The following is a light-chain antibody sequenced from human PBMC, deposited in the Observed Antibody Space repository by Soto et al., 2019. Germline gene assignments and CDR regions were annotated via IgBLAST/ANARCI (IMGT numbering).Light chain of an antibody. J-gene: IGLJ2*01. V-gene: IGLV1-44*01. CDR1: SSNMGTNT. Sequence: QSVLTQPPSASGNPGQRVTISCSGSSSNMGTNTVNWYQQLPRAAPKLLIYSDNQRPSGVPDRFSGSKSGTSASLAITGLQSEDEADYYCAAWDGSLNHILFGGGTKLTVL. CDR2: SDN. CDR3: AAWDGSLNHIL.